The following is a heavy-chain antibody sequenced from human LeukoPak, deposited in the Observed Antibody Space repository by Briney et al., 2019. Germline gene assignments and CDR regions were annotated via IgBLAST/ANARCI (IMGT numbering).Heavy chain of an antibody. D-gene: IGHD3-22*01. J-gene: IGHJ4*02. CDR3: ARDLKYYDRHYYFDY. V-gene: IGHV3-48*04. CDR1: GFTLSSYS. CDR2: ISSSSSTI. Sequence: PGGSLRLSCAASGFTLSSYSMNWVRQAPGKGLGWVSYISSSSSTIYYADSVKGRFTISRDNAKNSLYLQMNSLRAEDTAVYYCARDLKYYDRHYYFDYWGQGTLVTVSS.